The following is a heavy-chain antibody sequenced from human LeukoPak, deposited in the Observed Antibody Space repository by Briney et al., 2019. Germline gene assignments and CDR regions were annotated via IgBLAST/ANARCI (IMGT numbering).Heavy chain of an antibody. CDR1: GFTFSSYG. CDR3: AKLATVTTVFQYYYYYYMDV. V-gene: IGHV3-30*02. Sequence: GGPLRLSCAASGFTFSSYGMHWVRQAPGKGLEWVAFIRYDGSNKYYADSVKGRFTISRDNSKNTLYLQMNSLRAEDTAVYYCAKLATVTTVFQYYYYYYMDVWGKGTTVTISS. CDR2: IRYDGSNK. D-gene: IGHD4-17*01. J-gene: IGHJ6*03.